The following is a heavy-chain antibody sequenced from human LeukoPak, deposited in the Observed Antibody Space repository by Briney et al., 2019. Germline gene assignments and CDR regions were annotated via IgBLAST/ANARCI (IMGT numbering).Heavy chain of an antibody. CDR2: IIPILGIA. Sequence: SVKVSCKASGGTFSSYAISWVRQAPGQGLEWMGRIIPILGIANYAQKFQGRVTITADKSTSTAYMELSSLRSEDTAVYYCARDDDSGGYYIHWGQGTLVTVSS. J-gene: IGHJ4*02. CDR3: ARDDDSGGYYIH. D-gene: IGHD3-22*01. V-gene: IGHV1-69*04. CDR1: GGTFSSYA.